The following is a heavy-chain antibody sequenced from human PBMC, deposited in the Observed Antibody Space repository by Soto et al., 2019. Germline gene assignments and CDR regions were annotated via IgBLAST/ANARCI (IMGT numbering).Heavy chain of an antibody. CDR2: MHASGGT. CDR3: AAIVVGATRHSDVDH. CDR1: GAPISSNDYF. Sequence: LSLTCSVSGAPISSNDYFWAWIRQPPGRGLEFIASMHASGGTYHASSLKSRATMSLDTSKDQFSLKLQSVTAADTGTYYCAAIVVGATRHSDVDHWGQGTLVTVS. D-gene: IGHD2-15*01. J-gene: IGHJ4*02. V-gene: IGHV4-39*01.